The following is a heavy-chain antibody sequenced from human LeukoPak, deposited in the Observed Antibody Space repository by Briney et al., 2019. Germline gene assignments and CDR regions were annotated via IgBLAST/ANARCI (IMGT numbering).Heavy chain of an antibody. D-gene: IGHD5-24*01. J-gene: IGHJ3*02. V-gene: IGHV4-39*01. Sequence: PSETXXXXCXXFGGSIRSDIYYWGLVRQPPGRGXXXXXXIYYTGSIYYNPSLKSRVSISVDTSKNQYSLKLNSVTAAGTAIYYCAKHRWVNGRDAFDIWGQGTMVTVSS. CDR2: IYYTGSI. CDR1: GGSIRSDIYY. CDR3: AKHRWVNGRDAFDI.